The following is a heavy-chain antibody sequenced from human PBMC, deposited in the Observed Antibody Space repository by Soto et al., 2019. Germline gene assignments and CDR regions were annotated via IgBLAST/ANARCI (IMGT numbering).Heavy chain of an antibody. CDR3: ARTIAAASTRQYYYYGMEF. J-gene: IGHJ6*02. CDR1: VFNFSSSG. Sequence: PRGSLRLSCATSVFNFSSSGMHWVRQAPGKGLEWVAVIWYDGINKYYADSVKDRFTISRDNSKNTLYLQMNSLGAEDTAVYYWARTIAAASTRQYYYYGMEFWAQGTRAT. V-gene: IGHV3-33*08. CDR2: IWYDGINK. D-gene: IGHD6-13*01.